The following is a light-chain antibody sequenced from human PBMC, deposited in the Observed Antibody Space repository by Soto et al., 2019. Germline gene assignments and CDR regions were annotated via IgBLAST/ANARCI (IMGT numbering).Light chain of an antibody. V-gene: IGLV2-14*01. CDR3: SSYTSSSTRV. J-gene: IGLJ1*01. Sequence: QPASVSGSPGQSITISCTGTSSDVGGYNYVSWYQQHPGKAPKLMIYDVSNRPSGVSNRFSGSKSGNTASLTISGLLAEDEADYYCSSYTSSSTRVFGTGTKVTVL. CDR2: DVS. CDR1: SSDVGGYNY.